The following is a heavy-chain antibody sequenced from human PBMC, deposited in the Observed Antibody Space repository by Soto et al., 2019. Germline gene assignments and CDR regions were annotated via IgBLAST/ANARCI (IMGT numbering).Heavy chain of an antibody. V-gene: IGHV1-24*01. CDR1: GYTLTELS. CDR2: FDPEDGGT. Sequence: ASVKVSCKVSGYTLTELSMHWVRQAPGKGLEWMGGFDPEDGGTIYAQKFQGRVTMTEDTSTDTAYMELSSLRSEDTAVYYCATDLSPRYGDYYFDYWGQGTLVTVSS. D-gene: IGHD4-17*01. CDR3: ATDLSPRYGDYYFDY. J-gene: IGHJ4*02.